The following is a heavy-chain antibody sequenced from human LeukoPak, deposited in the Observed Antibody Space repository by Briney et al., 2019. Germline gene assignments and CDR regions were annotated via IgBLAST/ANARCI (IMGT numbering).Heavy chain of an antibody. D-gene: IGHD5-12*01. V-gene: IGHV3-33*01. CDR1: GFTFSSYG. Sequence: GGSLRLSCAASGFTFSSYGMHWVRQAPGKGLEWVAVIRYDGSNKYYADSVKGRFTISRDNSKNTLYLQMNSLRAEDTAVYYCARDLGGGGYIYYYYGMDVWGKGTTVTVSS. CDR2: IRYDGSNK. J-gene: IGHJ6*04. CDR3: ARDLGGGGYIYYYYGMDV.